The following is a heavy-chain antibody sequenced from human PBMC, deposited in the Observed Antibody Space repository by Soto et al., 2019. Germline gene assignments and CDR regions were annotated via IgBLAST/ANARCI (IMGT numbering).Heavy chain of an antibody. D-gene: IGHD6-13*01. CDR3: AKVGSSSWYVRNWFDP. CDR2: ISGSGGST. CDR1: GFTFSSYA. J-gene: IGHJ5*02. V-gene: IGHV3-23*01. Sequence: VGSLRLSCAASGFTFSSYAMSWVRQAPGKGLEWVSAISGSGGSTYYADSVKGRFTISRDNSKNTLYLQMNSLRAEDTAVYYCAKVGSSSWYVRNWFDPWGQGTLVTVSS.